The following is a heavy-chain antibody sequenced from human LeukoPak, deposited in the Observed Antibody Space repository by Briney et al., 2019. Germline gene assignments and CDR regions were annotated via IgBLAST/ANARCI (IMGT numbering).Heavy chain of an antibody. J-gene: IGHJ4*02. V-gene: IGHV3-9*01. D-gene: IGHD3-22*01. CDR1: GFTFDDYA. CDR3: ARDRRLDSSGYYTYYFDY. Sequence: GGSLRLSCAASGFTFDDYAMHWVRQAPGKGLEWVAGISWNSGSIGYADSVKGRFTISRDNSKNTLYLQMNSLRAEDTAVYYCARDRRLDSSGYYTYYFDYWGQGTLVTVSS. CDR2: ISWNSGSI.